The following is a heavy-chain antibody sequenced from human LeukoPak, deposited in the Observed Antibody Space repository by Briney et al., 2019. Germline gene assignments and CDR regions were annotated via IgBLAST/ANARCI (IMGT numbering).Heavy chain of an antibody. D-gene: IGHD3-22*01. CDR1: GGSISSSGYY. J-gene: IGHJ4*02. V-gene: IGHV4-39*01. CDR3: ARSTYYDLDY. CDR2: IYYSGST. Sequence: PSETLSLTCTVSGGSISSSGYYWGWIRQPPGKGLEWIGSIYYSGSTYDNPSLKSRVTISVDTSKNQFSLRLSSVTAADTAVYYCARSTYYDLDYWGQGSLVTVSS.